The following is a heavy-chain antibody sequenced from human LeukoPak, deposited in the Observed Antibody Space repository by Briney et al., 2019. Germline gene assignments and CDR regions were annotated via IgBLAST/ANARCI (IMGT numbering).Heavy chain of an antibody. CDR1: GGSISSYY. D-gene: IGHD3-22*01. V-gene: IGHV4-59*08. CDR3: ARHDVYHYDSRGYHPGAFDI. CDR2: IYYSGST. J-gene: IGHJ3*02. Sequence: SETLSLTCTVSGGSISSYYWSWIRQPPGKGLEWIGYIYYSGSTNYNPSLKSRVTISVDTSKNQLSLKVSSVTAADTAVYYCARHDVYHYDSRGYHPGAFDIWGQGTMVTVSS.